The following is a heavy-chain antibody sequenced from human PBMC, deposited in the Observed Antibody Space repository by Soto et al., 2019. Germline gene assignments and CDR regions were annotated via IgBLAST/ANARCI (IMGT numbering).Heavy chain of an antibody. CDR3: AKDRDDYVWGSFSDY. J-gene: IGHJ4*02. D-gene: IGHD3-16*01. V-gene: IGHV3-23*01. CDR1: GFTFSSYA. CDR2: INDSGGST. Sequence: EVQLLESGGGLVQPGGSLRLSCAASGFTFSSYAMRWVRQAPGKGLEWVSAINDSGGSTYYADAVKGRFTISRDNSKNTLYLQMNSLRAEDTAVYYCAKDRDDYVWGSFSDYWGQGTLVTVSS.